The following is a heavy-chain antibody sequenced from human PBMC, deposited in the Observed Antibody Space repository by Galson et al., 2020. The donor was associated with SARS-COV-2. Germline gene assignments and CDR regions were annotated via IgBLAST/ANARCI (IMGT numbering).Heavy chain of an antibody. J-gene: IGHJ4*02. V-gene: IGHV2-70*04. CDR2: IDWDDDK. D-gene: IGHD1-26*01. CDR3: ARTGPAQWESTYYFDD. Sequence: SGPTLVKPTQTLTLTCTFSGFSLSTSEVGVSWIRQPPGKALEWLARIDWDDDKFYNTSLKTRLTISKDTSKNQVVLTTTNMDPADTATYYCARTGPAQWESTYYFDDWGQGTLVTVSS. CDR1: GFSLSTSEVG.